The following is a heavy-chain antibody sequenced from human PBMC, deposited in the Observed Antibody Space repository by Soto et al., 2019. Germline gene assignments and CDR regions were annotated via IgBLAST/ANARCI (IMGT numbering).Heavy chain of an antibody. V-gene: IGHV4-30-4*01. CDR3: ARGPYYDFWSGLGWFDT. CDR1: GGSISSGDYY. D-gene: IGHD3-3*01. CDR2: IYYSGST. Sequence: QVQLQESGPGLVKPSQTLSLACTVSGGSISSGDYYWSWIRQPPGKGLEWIGYIYYSGSTDYNPSLKSRVSLSVDTSKNQSALKLNSVTAADTAVYYCARGPYYDFWSGLGWFDTWGQGTLVTVSS. J-gene: IGHJ5*02.